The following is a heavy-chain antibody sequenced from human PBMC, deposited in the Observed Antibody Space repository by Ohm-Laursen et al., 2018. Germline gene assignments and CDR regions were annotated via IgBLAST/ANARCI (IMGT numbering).Heavy chain of an antibody. Sequence: SLRLSCTASGFTFDDHYMDWVRQAPGKGLELVARSRDKANSYTTAYVASVKGRFSISRDDSENSLYLQMNSLRVEDTAVYYCAKGPSAPYSGSYSYYYGMYVWGQGTTVTVSS. CDR1: GFTFDDHY. V-gene: IGHV3-72*01. J-gene: IGHJ6*02. CDR2: SRDKANSYTT. D-gene: IGHD1-26*01. CDR3: AKGPSAPYSGSYSYYYGMYV.